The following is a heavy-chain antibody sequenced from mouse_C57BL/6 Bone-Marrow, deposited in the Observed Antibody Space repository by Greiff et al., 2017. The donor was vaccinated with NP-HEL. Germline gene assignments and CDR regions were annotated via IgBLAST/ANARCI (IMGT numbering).Heavy chain of an antibody. Sequence: EVKLVESGGGLVQSGRSLRLSCATSGFTFSDFYMEWVRQAPGKGLEWIAARRNKANDYTIEYSASVKGRFIVSRDTTQSILYHQMNALSAEDTAIYYCARDALGPMDYWGQGTSVTVSS. CDR3: ARDALGPMDY. J-gene: IGHJ4*01. CDR1: GFTFSDFY. V-gene: IGHV7-1*01. CDR2: RRNKANDYTI.